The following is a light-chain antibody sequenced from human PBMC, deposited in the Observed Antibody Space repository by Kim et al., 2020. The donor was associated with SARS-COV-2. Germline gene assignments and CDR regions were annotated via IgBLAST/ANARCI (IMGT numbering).Light chain of an antibody. CDR2: RNN. J-gene: IGLJ3*02. CDR1: SSNIGSNY. V-gene: IGLV1-47*01. CDR3: AAWDDSLSGRV. Sequence: GQRVTISCSGSSSNIGSNYVYWYQQLPGTAPKLLIYRNNQRPSGVPDRFSGSKSRTSASLAISGLRSEDEADYYCAAWDDSLSGRVFGGGTKLTVL.